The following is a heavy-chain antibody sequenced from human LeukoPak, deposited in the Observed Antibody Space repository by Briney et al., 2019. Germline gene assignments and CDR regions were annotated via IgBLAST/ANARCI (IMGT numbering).Heavy chain of an antibody. CDR1: GFTFSNAW. CDR3: NKERRASGWYNWFAP. CDR2: IKSKTDGGTT. Sequence: PGGSLRLSCAASGFTFSNAWMSWVRQAPGKGLEWVGRIKSKTDGGTTDYAAPVKGRFTISRDDSENTLYLQMNSLKTEDTAVYYCNKERRASGWYNWFAPWGQGTLVIVSS. J-gene: IGHJ5*02. V-gene: IGHV3-15*01. D-gene: IGHD6-19*01.